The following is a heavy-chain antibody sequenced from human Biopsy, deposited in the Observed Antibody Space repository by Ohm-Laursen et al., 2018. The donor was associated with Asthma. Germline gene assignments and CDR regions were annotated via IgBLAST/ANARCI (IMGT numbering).Heavy chain of an antibody. CDR2: ISTASSFI. J-gene: IGHJ6*02. CDR1: GYTFSRYS. CDR3: ARDREVYGSGIGALYYYYYYGMDV. D-gene: IGHD3-10*01. V-gene: IGHV3-21*04. Sequence: SLRLSCAASGYTFSRYSIHWVRQIPGKGLEWVASISTASSFIYYADSVKGRFTISRDNAKNSLYLQMNSLRAEDTAVYYCARDREVYGSGIGALYYYYYYGMDVWGQGTTVTVSS.